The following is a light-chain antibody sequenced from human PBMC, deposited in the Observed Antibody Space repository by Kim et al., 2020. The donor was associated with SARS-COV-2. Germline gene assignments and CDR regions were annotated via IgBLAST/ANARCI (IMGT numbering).Light chain of an antibody. Sequence: SALSESVGDRVTITCRASQSISSWLAWYQQKPGKAPKLLIYKASSLESGVPSRFSGSGSGTEFTLTISSLQPDDFATYYCQHQKTFGQGTKVDIK. J-gene: IGKJ1*01. V-gene: IGKV1-5*03. CDR3: QHQKT. CDR2: KAS. CDR1: QSISSW.